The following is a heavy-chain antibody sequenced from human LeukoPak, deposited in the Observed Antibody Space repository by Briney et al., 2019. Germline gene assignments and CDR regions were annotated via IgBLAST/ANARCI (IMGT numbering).Heavy chain of an antibody. Sequence: GGSLRLSCTASGFTFIGYEMHWVRQAPGKGLVWVSRINHDGSRTSYADSVNGRFTISRDNAKNTLSLHMNSLRADDTGVYYCARELPREVTLDSWGQGTLVTVSS. V-gene: IGHV3-74*01. CDR1: GFTFIGYE. CDR2: INHDGSRT. J-gene: IGHJ5*01. CDR3: ARELPREVTLDS. D-gene: IGHD2-21*02.